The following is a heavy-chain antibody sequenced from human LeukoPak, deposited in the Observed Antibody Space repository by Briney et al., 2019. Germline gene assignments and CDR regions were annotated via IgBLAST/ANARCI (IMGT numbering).Heavy chain of an antibody. CDR2: ISAYNGNT. D-gene: IGHD7-27*01. CDR1: GYTFTSCG. V-gene: IGHV1-18*04. CDR3: ARVLGSRSQYYFDY. Sequence: GASVKVSCKASGYTFTSCGISWVRQAPGQGLEWMGWISAYNGNTNYAQKLQGRVTMTTDTSTSTAYMELRSLRSDDTAVYYCARVLGSRSQYYFDYWGQGTLVTVSS. J-gene: IGHJ4*02.